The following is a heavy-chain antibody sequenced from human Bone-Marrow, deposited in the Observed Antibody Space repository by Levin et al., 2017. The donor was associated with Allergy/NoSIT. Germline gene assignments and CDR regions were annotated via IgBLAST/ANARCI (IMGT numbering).Heavy chain of an antibody. Sequence: GESLKISCAASGFTFSSYGMHWVRQAPGKGLEWVAVIWYDGSNKYYADSVKGRFTISRDNSKNTLYLQMNSLRAEDTAVYYCARGSMGFDWSQPGYYFDYWGQGTLVTVSS. J-gene: IGHJ4*02. CDR2: IWYDGSNK. CDR3: ARGSMGFDWSQPGYYFDY. D-gene: IGHD3-9*01. CDR1: GFTFSSYG. V-gene: IGHV3-33*01.